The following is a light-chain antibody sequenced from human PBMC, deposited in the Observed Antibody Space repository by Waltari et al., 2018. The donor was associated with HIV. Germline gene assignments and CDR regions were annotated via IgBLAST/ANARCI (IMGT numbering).Light chain of an antibody. CDR1: ETVNRNY. CDR2: GAS. Sequence: EIVLTQSPGTLSLSPGERATLSCWASETVNRNYLAWYQQKPGQASRLLIYGASSRATGIPDRFSGRGSGTGFTLTISRLESEDFAVYYCQQYGSSPGTFGQGTKLEIK. J-gene: IGKJ2*01. CDR3: QQYGSSPGT. V-gene: IGKV3-20*01.